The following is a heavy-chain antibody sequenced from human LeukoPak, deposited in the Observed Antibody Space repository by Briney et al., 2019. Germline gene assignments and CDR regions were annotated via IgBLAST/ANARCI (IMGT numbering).Heavy chain of an antibody. Sequence: GGSLRLSCAASGLTFSSYAMSRVRQAPGKGLEWVSAISDSGSSTYYADSVKGRFTISRDNSKNTLYLQMNSLRTEDTAVYYCAGKSPGWSMAFDHWGQGTLVTVSS. CDR1: GLTFSSYA. CDR2: ISDSGSST. J-gene: IGHJ4*02. V-gene: IGHV3-23*01. D-gene: IGHD2-8*01. CDR3: AGKSPGWSMAFDH.